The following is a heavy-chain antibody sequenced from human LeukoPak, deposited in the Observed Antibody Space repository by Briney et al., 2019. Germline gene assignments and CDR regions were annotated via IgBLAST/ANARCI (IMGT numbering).Heavy chain of an antibody. CDR3: ARGSSGSYGR. V-gene: IGHV4-39*01. Sequence: PSETLSLTCTVSGGSISSCSYYWGWIRQPPGKGLEWIGSIYYSGGTYYNPSLKSRVTISVDTSKNQFSLKLSSVTAADTAVYYCARGSSGSYGRWGQGTLVTVSS. D-gene: IGHD1-26*01. CDR1: GGSISSCSYY. CDR2: IYYSGGT. J-gene: IGHJ4*02.